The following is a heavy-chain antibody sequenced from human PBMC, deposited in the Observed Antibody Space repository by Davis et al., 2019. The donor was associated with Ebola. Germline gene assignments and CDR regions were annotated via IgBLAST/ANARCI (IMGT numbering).Heavy chain of an antibody. Sequence: PSETLSLTCTVSGGSISSYYWSWIRQPPGKGLEWIGEINHSGSTNYNPSLKSRVTISVDTSKNQFSLKLSSVTAADTAVYYCARNQGGAFDIWGQGTMVTVSS. J-gene: IGHJ3*02. CDR1: GGSISSYY. V-gene: IGHV4-34*01. D-gene: IGHD3-16*01. CDR2: INHSGST. CDR3: ARNQGGAFDI.